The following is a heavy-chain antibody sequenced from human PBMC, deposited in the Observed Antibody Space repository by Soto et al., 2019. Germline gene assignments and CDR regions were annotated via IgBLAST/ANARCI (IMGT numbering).Heavy chain of an antibody. D-gene: IGHD2-2*02. Sequence: GASVKVSCKASGYTFTSYYMHWVRQAPGQGLEWMGIINPSGGSTSYAQKFQGRVTMTRDTSTSTVYMELSSLRSEDTAVYYCARSFRIVVVLAAIVGVDYWGQGTLVTVSS. CDR1: GYTFTSYY. V-gene: IGHV1-46*01. J-gene: IGHJ4*02. CDR2: INPSGGST. CDR3: ARSFRIVVVLAAIVGVDY.